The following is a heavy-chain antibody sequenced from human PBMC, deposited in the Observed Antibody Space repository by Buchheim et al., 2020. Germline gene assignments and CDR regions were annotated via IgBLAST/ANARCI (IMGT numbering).Heavy chain of an antibody. Sequence: EVQLVESGGGLVQPGGSLRLSCAASGFTFTNNGMSWVRQPPGKGLEWVASVKKDGSETYYVDFARGRFTISRDNAKNSLYLQMNSLRAEDTAVYLCARGGGWTDFWGQGA. D-gene: IGHD6-19*01. CDR2: VKKDGSET. J-gene: IGHJ4*02. CDR1: GFTFTNNG. V-gene: IGHV3-7*01. CDR3: ARGGGWTDF.